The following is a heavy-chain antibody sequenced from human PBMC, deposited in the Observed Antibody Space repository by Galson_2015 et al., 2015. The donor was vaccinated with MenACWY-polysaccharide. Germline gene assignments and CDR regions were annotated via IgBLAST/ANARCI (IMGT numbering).Heavy chain of an antibody. D-gene: IGHD1-14*01. J-gene: IGHJ5*02. CDR3: ARAPTYQQAEGNWFVP. Sequence: SVKVSCKASGYTFTGNFIHWVRQAPGQGLEWMGWINPNSGATDYAQKFQGRVTMTRDTSINTAYMELNRLRSDDTAVHYCARAPTYQQAEGNWFVPWGQGTPVTVSS. CDR2: INPNSGAT. V-gene: IGHV1-2*02. CDR1: GYTFTGNF.